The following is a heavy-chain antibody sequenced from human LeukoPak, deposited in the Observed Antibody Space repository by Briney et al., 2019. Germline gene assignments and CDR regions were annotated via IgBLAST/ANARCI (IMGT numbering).Heavy chain of an antibody. D-gene: IGHD3/OR15-3a*01. CDR3: ARQTGSGLFILP. CDR1: GDSISSSNCY. Sequence: SETLSLTCTVSGDSISSSNCYWGWIRQPPGKGLEWIGSIYFSGGTYYNASLKSRVTISVDTSKNQFPLKLSSVTAADTAVYYCARQTGSGLFILPGGQGTLVTVSS. J-gene: IGHJ4*02. CDR2: IYFSGGT. V-gene: IGHV4-39*01.